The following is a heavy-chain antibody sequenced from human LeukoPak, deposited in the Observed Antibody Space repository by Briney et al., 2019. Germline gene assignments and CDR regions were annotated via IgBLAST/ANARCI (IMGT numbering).Heavy chain of an antibody. Sequence: GASVKVSCKVSGGTFSSYAISWVRQAPGQGLEWMGGIIPIFGTANYAQKFQGRVTITTDESTSTAYMELSSLRSEDTAVYYCATHCSSSGYFDYWGQGTLVTVSA. CDR1: GGTFSSYA. CDR2: IIPIFGTA. D-gene: IGHD6-6*01. V-gene: IGHV1-69*05. J-gene: IGHJ4*02. CDR3: ATHCSSSGYFDY.